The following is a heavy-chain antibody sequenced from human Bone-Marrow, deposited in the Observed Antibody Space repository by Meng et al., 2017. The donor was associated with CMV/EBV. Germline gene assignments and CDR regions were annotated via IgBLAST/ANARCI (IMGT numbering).Heavy chain of an antibody. D-gene: IGHD5-24*01. CDR2: IYYSGST. CDR1: GGSISSSSYY. V-gene: IGHV4-39*07. J-gene: IGHJ6*01. Sequence: SETLSLTCTVSGGSISSSSYYWGWIRQPPGKGLEWIGSIYYSGSTYYNPSLKSRVTISVDTSKNQFSLKLSSVTAADTAVYYCARDRGMATIIYYYYGMDVWGQGTTVTLSS. CDR3: ARDRGMATIIYYYYGMDV.